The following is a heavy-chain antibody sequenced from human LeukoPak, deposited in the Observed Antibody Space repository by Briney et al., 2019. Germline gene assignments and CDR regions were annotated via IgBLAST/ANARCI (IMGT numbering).Heavy chain of an antibody. V-gene: IGHV1-18*04. D-gene: IGHD2-15*01. CDR3: ARAAVRVVAADYYGMDV. CDR1: GYTFTGYG. J-gene: IGHJ6*04. Sequence: SVKVSCKASGYTFTGYGISWVRQAPGQGLEWMGWISAYNGNTNYAQKLQGRVTMTTDTSTSTAYMELRSLRSDDTAVYYCARAAVRVVAADYYGMDVWGKGTTVTVSS. CDR2: ISAYNGNT.